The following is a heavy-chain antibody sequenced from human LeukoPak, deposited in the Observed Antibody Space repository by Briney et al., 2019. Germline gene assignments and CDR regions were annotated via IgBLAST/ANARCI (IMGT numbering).Heavy chain of an antibody. D-gene: IGHD3-10*01. J-gene: IGHJ5*02. CDR2: IYSGGST. CDR3: ARVPLWFGELSPGP. CDR1: GFTVSSNY. Sequence: PGGSLRLSCAASGFTVSSNYMSWVRQAPGKGLEWVSVIYSGGSTYYADSVKGGFTISRDNSKNTLYLQMNSLRAEDTAVYYCARVPLWFGELSPGPWGQGTLVTVSS. V-gene: IGHV3-66*01.